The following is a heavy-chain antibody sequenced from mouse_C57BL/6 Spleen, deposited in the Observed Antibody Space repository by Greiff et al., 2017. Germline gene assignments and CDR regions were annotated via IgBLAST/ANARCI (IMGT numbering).Heavy chain of an antibody. CDR3: ASNYGAMDY. D-gene: IGHD1-1*01. V-gene: IGHV5-4*03. Sequence: EVMLVESGGGLVKPGGSLKLSCAASGFTFSSYAMSWVRQTPEKRLEWVATISDGGSYTYYPDNVKGRFTISRDNAKNNLYLQMSHLKSEDTAMYYCASNYGAMDYWGQGTSVTVSS. J-gene: IGHJ4*01. CDR1: GFTFSSYA. CDR2: ISDGGSYT.